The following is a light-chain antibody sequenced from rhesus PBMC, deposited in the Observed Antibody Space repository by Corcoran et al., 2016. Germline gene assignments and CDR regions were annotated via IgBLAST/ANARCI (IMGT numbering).Light chain of an antibody. V-gene: IGKV2-91*01. CDR3: FQGTQLPFT. CDR2: FVS. J-gene: IGKJ3*01. CDR1: QSLLDSNPYTS. Sequence: DIVMTQTPLYLPVTPGEPASLSCRSSQSLLDSNPYTSLYLYLQKPGQSPQLLVYFVSFRASGVPDRFSGSGSGTNFTLHISRVETEDIGIYYCFQGTQLPFTFGPGTKLDLK.